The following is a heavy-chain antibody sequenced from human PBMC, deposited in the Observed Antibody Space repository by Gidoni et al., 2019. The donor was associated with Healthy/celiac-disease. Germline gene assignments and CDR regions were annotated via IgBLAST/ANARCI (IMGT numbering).Heavy chain of an antibody. V-gene: IGHV3-33*01. D-gene: IGHD3-22*01. J-gene: IGHJ3*02. CDR2: IWYDGSNK. Sequence: QVQLVESGGGVVQPGRSLRLSCAVSGFTFSSYGMHWVRQAPGKGLEWVAVIWYDGSNKYYADSVKGRFTISRDNSKNTLYLQMNSLRAEDTAVYYCARDFYYDSRGDAFDIWGQGTMVTVSS. CDR1: GFTFSSYG. CDR3: ARDFYYDSRGDAFDI.